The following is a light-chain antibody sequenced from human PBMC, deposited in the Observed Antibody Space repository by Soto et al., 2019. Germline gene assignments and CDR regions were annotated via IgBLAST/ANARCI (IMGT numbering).Light chain of an antibody. CDR2: GAS. CDR3: QQYGSSGT. Sequence: EIVLTQSPGTLSLSPGERATLSCRASQSVSNNYLAWYQQKPGQAPRLHIYGASNRATGIPDRFIGSGSGTDSTLTISRLEPEDFAVYYCQQYGSSGTFGQGTKVDIK. CDR1: QSVSNNY. V-gene: IGKV3-20*01. J-gene: IGKJ1*01.